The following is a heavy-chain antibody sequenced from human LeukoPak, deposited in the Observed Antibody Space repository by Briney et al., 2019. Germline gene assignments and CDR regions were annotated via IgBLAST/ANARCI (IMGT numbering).Heavy chain of an antibody. D-gene: IGHD1-26*01. CDR1: GFTFKDYG. J-gene: IGHJ6*02. CDR3: AKHMRATNTYSFFGLDV. CDR2: INWNGGGT. Sequence: HPGRSLRLSCAATGFTFKDYGMHWVRQPPGKGLEWVSSINWNGGGTDYAGSVKGRFTISRDNAKNSLYLQLSSLRPEDTALYYCAKHMRATNTYSFFGLDVWGQGTTVTVSS. V-gene: IGHV3-9*01.